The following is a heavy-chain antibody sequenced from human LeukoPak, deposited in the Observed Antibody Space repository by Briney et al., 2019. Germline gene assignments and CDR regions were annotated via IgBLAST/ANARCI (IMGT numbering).Heavy chain of an antibody. CDR2: ISAYNGNT. J-gene: IGHJ6*03. V-gene: IGHV1-18*01. D-gene: IGHD3-3*01. CDR1: GYTFTSYG. CDR3: ARAGPNYDFWSGYDLYYYYMDV. Sequence: GASVKVSCKASGYTFTSYGISWVRQAPGQGLEWMGWISAYNGNTNYAQKLQGRVTMTTDTSTSTAYMELRSLRSDDTAVHYCARAGPNYDFWSGYDLYYYYMDVWGKGTTVTVSS.